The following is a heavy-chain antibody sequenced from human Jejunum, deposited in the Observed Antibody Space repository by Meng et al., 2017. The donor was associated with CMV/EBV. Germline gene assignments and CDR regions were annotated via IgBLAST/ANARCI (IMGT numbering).Heavy chain of an antibody. CDR2: IYYSGST. CDR3: ARVSSGWDYFDY. D-gene: IGHD6-19*01. Sequence: QGQLQESGPGLVKPSPTLSLTCTVSGGSVSSGGYYWTWIRQHPGKGLEWFGHIYYSGSTFYNPSLKRRVIISIGTSKNQFSLNLRSVTAADTAVYYCARVSSGWDYFDYWGQGTLVTVSS. J-gene: IGHJ4*02. V-gene: IGHV4-31*03. CDR1: GGSVSSGGYY.